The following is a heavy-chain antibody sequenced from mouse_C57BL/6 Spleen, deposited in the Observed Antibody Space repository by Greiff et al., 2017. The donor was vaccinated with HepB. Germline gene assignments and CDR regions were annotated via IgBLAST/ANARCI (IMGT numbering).Heavy chain of an antibody. CDR2: IDPENGDT. CDR1: GFNIKDDY. D-gene: IGHD1-1*01. V-gene: IGHV14-4*01. CDR3: TPLITTVVALDY. J-gene: IGHJ2*01. Sequence: VQLQQSGAELVRPGASVKLSCTASGFNIKDDYMHWVKQRPEQGLEWIGWIDPENGDTEYASKFQGKATITADTSSNTAYLQLSSLTSEDTAVYYCTPLITTVVALDYWGQSTTLTVSS.